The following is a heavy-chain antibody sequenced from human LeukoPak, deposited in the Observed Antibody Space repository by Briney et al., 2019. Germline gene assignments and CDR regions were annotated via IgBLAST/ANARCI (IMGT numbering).Heavy chain of an antibody. CDR1: GYTFTSYG. Sequence: GASVKVSCKASGYTFTSYGISWVRQAPGQGLEWMGWISAYNGNTNYAQKLQGRVTMTTDTSTSTAYMELRSLRSDDTAVYYSARCTGSGYTVWYFDLWGRGTLVTVSS. CDR3: ARCTGSGYTVWYFDL. CDR2: ISAYNGNT. V-gene: IGHV1-18*01. D-gene: IGHD3-22*01. J-gene: IGHJ2*01.